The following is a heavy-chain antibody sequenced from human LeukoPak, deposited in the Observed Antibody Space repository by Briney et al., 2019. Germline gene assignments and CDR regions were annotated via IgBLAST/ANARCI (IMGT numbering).Heavy chain of an antibody. CDR1: GFTFDDYG. J-gene: IGHJ4*02. CDR2: IHWNGGST. D-gene: IGHD3-9*01. Sequence: GGSLRLSCAASGFTFDDYGMSWVRQAPRKGLEWVSGIHWNGGSTGYADSVKGRFTISRDNAKNSLYLQMNSLRDEDTALYNCAAYYDILTGYYIFDYWGQGTVVNVSS. V-gene: IGHV3-20*01. CDR3: AAYYDILTGYYIFDY.